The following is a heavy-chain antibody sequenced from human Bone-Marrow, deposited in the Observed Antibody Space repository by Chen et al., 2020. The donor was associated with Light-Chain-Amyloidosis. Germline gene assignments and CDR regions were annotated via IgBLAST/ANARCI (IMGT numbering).Heavy chain of an antibody. Sequence: VQRVQSGAEVKRPGASVKVSCKVSGDSLTDLTIHWVRQAPGQGLEWVGGFDPEDEEMMYGQKFQGRVRMIEDTSTETAYMELTSLTSEDTAIYYCATDVDVGDYYETGFNYWGQGTLVTVSS. CDR2: FDPEDEEM. D-gene: IGHD3-22*01. V-gene: IGHV1-24*01. CDR1: GDSLTDLT. CDR3: ATDVDVGDYYETGFNY. J-gene: IGHJ4*02.